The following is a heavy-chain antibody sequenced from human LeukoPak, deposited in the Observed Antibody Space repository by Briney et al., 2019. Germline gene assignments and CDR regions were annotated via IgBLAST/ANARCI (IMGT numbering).Heavy chain of an antibody. CDR2: ISYDGSNK. V-gene: IGHV3-30*01. CDR3: ASYSGSYFDY. Sequence: GGSLRLSCAASGFTFSSYAMHWVRQAPGKGLEWVAVISYDGSNKYYADSVKGRFTISRDNSKNTLYLQMNSPRAEDTAVYYCASYSGSYFDYWGQGTLVTVSS. CDR1: GFTFSSYA. J-gene: IGHJ4*02. D-gene: IGHD1-26*01.